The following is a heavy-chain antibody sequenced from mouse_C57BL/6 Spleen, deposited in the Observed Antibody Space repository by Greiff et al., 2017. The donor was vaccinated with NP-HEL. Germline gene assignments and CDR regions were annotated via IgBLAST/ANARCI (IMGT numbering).Heavy chain of an antibody. CDR3: ARGDDYDVWFAY. CDR1: GYSITSGYD. D-gene: IGHD2-4*01. Sequence: VQLQQSGPGMVKPSQSLSLTCTVTGYSITSGYDWHWIRHFPGNKLEWMGYISYSGSTNYNPSLKSRISITHDTSKNHFFLKLNSVTTEDTATDYCARGDDYDVWFAYWGQGTLVTVSA. J-gene: IGHJ3*01. V-gene: IGHV3-1*01. CDR2: ISYSGST.